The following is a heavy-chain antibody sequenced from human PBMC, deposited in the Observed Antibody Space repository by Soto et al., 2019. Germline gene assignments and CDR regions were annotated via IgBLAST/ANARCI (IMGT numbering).Heavy chain of an antibody. Sequence: PSETLSLTCTVSGGSVSSGSYYWSWIRQPPGKGLEWIGYIYYSGSTNYNPSLKSRVTISVDTSKNQFSLKLSSVTAADTAVYYCARDCSLTYKSYYYYGMDVWGQGTTVTVSS. D-gene: IGHD1-1*01. CDR1: GGSVSSGSYY. V-gene: IGHV4-61*01. CDR3: ARDCSLTYKSYYYYGMDV. CDR2: IYYSGST. J-gene: IGHJ6*02.